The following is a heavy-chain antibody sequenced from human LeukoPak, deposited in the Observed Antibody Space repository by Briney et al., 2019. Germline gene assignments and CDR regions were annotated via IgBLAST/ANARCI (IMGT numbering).Heavy chain of an antibody. CDR1: GFTFSSYW. V-gene: IGHV3-74*01. CDR2: ISSEGTSM. Sequence: GGSLRLSCAASGFTFSSYWMHWVRQAPGKGLMWVSRISSEGTSMSYADSVKGRFTISRDNSKNTLYLQMNGLRAEDTAVYYCAKRHYYGSGSYYNEAATFDYWGQGTLVTVSS. D-gene: IGHD3-10*01. J-gene: IGHJ4*02. CDR3: AKRHYYGSGSYYNEAATFDY.